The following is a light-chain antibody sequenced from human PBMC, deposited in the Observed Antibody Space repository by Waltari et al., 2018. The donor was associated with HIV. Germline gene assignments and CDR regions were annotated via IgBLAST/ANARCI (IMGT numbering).Light chain of an antibody. CDR3: QQSYSTPPT. CDR1: QSIRRY. V-gene: IGKV1-39*01. CDR2: AAS. J-gene: IGKJ4*01. Sequence: DMQMTQPPSSLSASVGDRVTITCRASQSIRRYLNWYQQKPGKAPKLLIYAASSLQSGVPSRFSGSGSGTDFTLTISRLQPEDFATYYCQQSYSTPPTFGGGTKVEIK.